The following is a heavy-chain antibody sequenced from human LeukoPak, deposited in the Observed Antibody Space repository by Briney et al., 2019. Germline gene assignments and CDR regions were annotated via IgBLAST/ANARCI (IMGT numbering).Heavy chain of an antibody. Sequence: SSETLSLTCSVSGVSVNNYYWNWIRQPAGKGLEWIGRIYSTGSTDYNPSLKSRVTMSVDTSQNQCFLNISSVTAADTAVYYCARRVAGPNDAFDVWGQGTMVTVSS. J-gene: IGHJ3*01. CDR1: GVSVNNYY. D-gene: IGHD6-19*01. CDR3: ARRVAGPNDAFDV. V-gene: IGHV4-4*07. CDR2: IYSTGST.